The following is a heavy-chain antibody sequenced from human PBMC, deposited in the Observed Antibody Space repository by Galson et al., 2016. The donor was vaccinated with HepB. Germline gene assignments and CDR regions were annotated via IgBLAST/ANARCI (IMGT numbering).Heavy chain of an antibody. CDR3: AGGTNSFSFY. CDR2: IYYSGNA. Sequence: SETLSLTCTVSGGSISHFYWSWIRQPPGKGLEWIGYIYYSGNANYNPSLKSRVTISVDTSKSQFSLKLSSVTAADTAVYYCAGGTNSFSFYWGQGALVTVSS. J-gene: IGHJ4*02. V-gene: IGHV4-59*08. D-gene: IGHD4/OR15-4a*01. CDR1: GGSISHFY.